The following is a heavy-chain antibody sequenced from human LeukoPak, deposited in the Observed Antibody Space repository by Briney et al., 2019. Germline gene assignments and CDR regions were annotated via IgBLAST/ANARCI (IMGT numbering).Heavy chain of an antibody. J-gene: IGHJ4*02. D-gene: IGHD3-22*01. CDR2: IYYSGST. Sequence: PSEALSLTCTVSGGSISSSSYYWGWIRQPPGKGLEWIGSIYYSGSTYYNPSLKSRVTISVDTSKNQFSLKLSSVAAADTAVYYCARQDSAPNIVAFDYWGQGTLVTVSS. CDR1: GGSISSSSYY. V-gene: IGHV4-39*01. CDR3: ARQDSAPNIVAFDY.